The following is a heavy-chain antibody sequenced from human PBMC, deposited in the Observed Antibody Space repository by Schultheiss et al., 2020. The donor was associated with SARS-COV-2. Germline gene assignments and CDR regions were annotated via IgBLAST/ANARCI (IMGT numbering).Heavy chain of an antibody. D-gene: IGHD6-19*01. CDR2: ISGSGGST. J-gene: IGHJ5*02. CDR1: GFTFSSYA. Sequence: GGSLRLSCAASGFTFSSYAMSWVRQAPGKGLEWVSAISGSGGSTYYADSVKGRFTISRDNSKNTLYLQMNSLRAEDTAVYYCARQLPGIAVAGTDLNWFDPWGQGTLVTVSS. V-gene: IGHV3-23*01. CDR3: ARQLPGIAVAGTDLNWFDP.